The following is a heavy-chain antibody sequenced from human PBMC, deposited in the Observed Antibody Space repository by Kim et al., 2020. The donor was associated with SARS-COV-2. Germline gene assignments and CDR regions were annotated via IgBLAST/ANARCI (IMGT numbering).Heavy chain of an antibody. Sequence: GGSLRLSCAASGFTFNSYAMSWVRQAPGKGLEWVAAISGTGGNTFYADSVRGRFTMSRDNSKQTLYLQMSSLRAEDTDTYYCAKDRVGVANNFDYWGRGTLVTVSS. CDR2: ISGTGGNT. CDR1: GFTFNSYA. CDR3: AKDRVGVANNFDY. D-gene: IGHD3-3*01. V-gene: IGHV3-23*01. J-gene: IGHJ4*02.